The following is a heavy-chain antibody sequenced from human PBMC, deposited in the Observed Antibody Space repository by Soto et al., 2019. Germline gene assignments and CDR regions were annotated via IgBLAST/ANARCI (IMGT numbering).Heavy chain of an antibody. CDR3: ARHLGRGIAARSAFDI. V-gene: IGHV5-51*01. CDR2: IYPGDSDT. J-gene: IGHJ3*02. Sequence: GESLKISCKGSGYSFTSYWIGWVRQMPGKGLEWMGIIYPGDSDTRYSPSFQGQVTISADKSISTAYLQWSSLKASDTAMYYCARHLGRGIAARSAFDIWRQGTMVTVSS. D-gene: IGHD6-6*01. CDR1: GYSFTSYW.